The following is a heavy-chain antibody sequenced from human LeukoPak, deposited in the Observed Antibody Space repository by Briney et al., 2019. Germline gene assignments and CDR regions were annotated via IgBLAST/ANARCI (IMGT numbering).Heavy chain of an antibody. J-gene: IGHJ4*02. D-gene: IGHD3-22*01. Sequence: SETLSLTCTVSGGSISTSSYYWGWIRQPPGKGLEWIGSIYYSGNTYYNPSLKSRVTISVDTSKNQFSLKLSSVTAADTAVYYCASGGYYYDSSAFWGQGTLVTVSS. V-gene: IGHV4-39*07. CDR1: GGSISTSSYY. CDR3: ASGGYYYDSSAF. CDR2: IYYSGNT.